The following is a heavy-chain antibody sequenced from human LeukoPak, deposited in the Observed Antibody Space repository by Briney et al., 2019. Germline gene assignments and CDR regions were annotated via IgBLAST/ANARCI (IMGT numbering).Heavy chain of an antibody. CDR1: GFTFSSYS. D-gene: IGHD5-18*01. CDR3: ARGVPRWIQLRVPYYCYGMDV. Sequence: GGSLRLSCAASGFTFSSYSMNWVRQAPGKGLEWASSISSSSSYIYYADSAKGRFTISRDNAKNSLYLQMNSLRAEDTAVYYCARGVPRWIQLRVPYYCYGMDVWGQGTTVTVSS. J-gene: IGHJ6*02. CDR2: ISSSSSYI. V-gene: IGHV3-21*01.